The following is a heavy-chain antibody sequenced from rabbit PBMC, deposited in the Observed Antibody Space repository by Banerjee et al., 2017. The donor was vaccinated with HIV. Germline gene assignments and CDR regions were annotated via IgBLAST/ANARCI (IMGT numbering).Heavy chain of an antibody. V-gene: IGHV1S40*01. J-gene: IGHJ4*01. CDR2: IVAGSSGIT. D-gene: IGHD1-1*01. CDR1: GFDISSYH. Sequence: QSLEESGGDLVKPGASLRLTCTASGFDISSYHMCWVRQAPGKGLEWIACIVAGSSGITYYAIWAKGRFSISKASSTTVTLQMTSLTAADKATYFCARSPNDGCGHCSFNLWGQGTLVTVS. CDR3: ARSPNDGCGHCSFNL.